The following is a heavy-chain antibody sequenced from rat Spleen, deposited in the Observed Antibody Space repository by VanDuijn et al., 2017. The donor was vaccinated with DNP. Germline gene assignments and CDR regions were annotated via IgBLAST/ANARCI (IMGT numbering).Heavy chain of an antibody. CDR1: GSNIRSTY. CDR2: IDPANGKT. J-gene: IGHJ2*01. D-gene: IGHD3-6*01. CDR3: ATNWGDY. Sequence: EVQLQQSGADLGKPGTSVTLSCKVSGSNIRSTYIHWVNQRPGKGLEWIGMIDPANGKTIYAEKFKDKATLTADLSSNTAFMELSQLNTDDTAVYFCATNWGDYWGRGLMVTVSS. V-gene: IGHV1-11*01.